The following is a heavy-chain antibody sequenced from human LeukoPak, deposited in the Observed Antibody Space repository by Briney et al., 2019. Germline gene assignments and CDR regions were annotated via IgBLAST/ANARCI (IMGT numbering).Heavy chain of an antibody. J-gene: IGHJ4*02. CDR2: IYYSGST. Sequence: PSQTLSLTCTVSGGSISSGDYYWRWIRQPPGKGLEWIGYIYYSGSTYCNPSLKSRVTISVDTSKNQFSLKLSSVTAADTAVYYCARSFLTGYPFDYWGQGTLVTVSS. CDR3: ARSFLTGYPFDY. CDR1: GGSISSGDYY. V-gene: IGHV4-30-4*01. D-gene: IGHD3-9*01.